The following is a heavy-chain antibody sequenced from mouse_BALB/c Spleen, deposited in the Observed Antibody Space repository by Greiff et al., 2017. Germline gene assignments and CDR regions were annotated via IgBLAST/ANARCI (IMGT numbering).Heavy chain of an antibody. CDR1: GYTFTSYY. CDR2: INPSNGGT. Sequence: SGAELVKPGASVKLSCKASGYTFTSYYMYWVKQRPGQGLEWIGEINPSNGGTNFNEKFKSKATLTVDKSSSTAYMQLSSLTSEDSAVYYCTRVGRRDAMDYWGQGTSVTVSS. D-gene: IGHD4-1*01. V-gene: IGHV1S81*02. CDR3: TRVGRRDAMDY. J-gene: IGHJ4*01.